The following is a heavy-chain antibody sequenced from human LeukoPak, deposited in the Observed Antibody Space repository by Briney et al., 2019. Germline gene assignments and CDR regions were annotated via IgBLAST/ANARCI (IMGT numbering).Heavy chain of an antibody. Sequence: GGSLRLSSAASGFTFSNYWMHWVRQAPGKGLVWVSLINSDGSSTIYADSVKGRFTISRDNAKNTLYLQMNSLRAEDTAVYYCARGLTIFGVVNDAFDIWGQGTMVTVSS. V-gene: IGHV3-74*01. CDR3: ARGLTIFGVVNDAFDI. CDR1: GFTFSNYW. J-gene: IGHJ3*02. CDR2: INSDGSST. D-gene: IGHD3-3*01.